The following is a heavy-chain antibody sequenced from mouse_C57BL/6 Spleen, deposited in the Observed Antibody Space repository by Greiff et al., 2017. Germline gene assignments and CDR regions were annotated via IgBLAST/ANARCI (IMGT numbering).Heavy chain of an antibody. D-gene: IGHD1-1*01. CDR3: AGDYYGSSLFDY. V-gene: IGHV1-7*01. J-gene: IGHJ2*01. Sequence: VQLQQSGAELAKPGASVKLSCKASGFTFTSYWMHWVKQRPGQGLEWIGYINPSSGYTKYNQKFKDKATLTADKSSSTAYMQLSSLTYEDSAVYYCAGDYYGSSLFDYWGQGTTLTVSS. CDR2: INPSSGYT. CDR1: GFTFTSYW.